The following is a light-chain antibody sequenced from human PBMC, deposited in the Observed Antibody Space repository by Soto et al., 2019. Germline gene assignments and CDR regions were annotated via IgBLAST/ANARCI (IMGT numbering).Light chain of an antibody. J-gene: IGLJ1*01. V-gene: IGLV6-57*04. CDR1: SGSIASNY. CDR3: QSYDRGSYF. Sequence: NFMLTQPHSVSESPGKTVTISCTRSSGSIASNYVQWYQQRPGSAPTTVIYEDNERPSGVPDRFSGSIDRSSNSASLTISGLKTDDEGDYYCQSYDRGSYFFGSGTKVPAL. CDR2: EDN.